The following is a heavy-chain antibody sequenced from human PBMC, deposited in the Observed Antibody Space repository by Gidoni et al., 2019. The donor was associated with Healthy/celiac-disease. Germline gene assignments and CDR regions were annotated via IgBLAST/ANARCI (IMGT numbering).Heavy chain of an antibody. Sequence: EVQLVESGGGLVQPGGSLRLSCAASGFTFSIYSMNWVRQAPGKGLEWVSYISSSSSTIYYADSVKGRFTISRDNAKNSLYLQMNSLRAEDTAVYYCARDRWYYDSSGYYPDYWGQGTLVTVSS. CDR1: GFTFSIYS. J-gene: IGHJ4*02. CDR3: ARDRWYYDSSGYYPDY. CDR2: ISSSSSTI. D-gene: IGHD3-22*01. V-gene: IGHV3-48*01.